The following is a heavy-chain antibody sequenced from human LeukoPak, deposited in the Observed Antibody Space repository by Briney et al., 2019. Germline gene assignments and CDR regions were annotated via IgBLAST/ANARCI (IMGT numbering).Heavy chain of an antibody. CDR3: ARDSSTVTTYPFYYFDY. D-gene: IGHD4-17*01. Sequence: GGSLRLSCAASGFTFSNYWMNWVRQAPGKGLEWVANIKRDGGEKYYVDSVKGRFTISRDESSLFLQMNSLRAEDTAVYYCARDSSTVTTYPFYYFDYWGQGTLVTVSS. V-gene: IGHV3-7*03. CDR1: GFTFSNYW. J-gene: IGHJ4*02. CDR2: IKRDGGEK.